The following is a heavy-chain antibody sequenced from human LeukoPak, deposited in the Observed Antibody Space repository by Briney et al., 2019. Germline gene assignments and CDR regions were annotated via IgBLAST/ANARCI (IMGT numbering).Heavy chain of an antibody. D-gene: IGHD6-13*01. V-gene: IGHV3-21*01. Sequence: GGSLRLSCAASGFTFSSYNMNWVRQAPGKGLEWVSSISSSSGYIYYADSVKGRFTISRDNAKNSLYLQMNSLRVEDTAVYYCARIYSSSWRAIYYYYYYMDVWGKGTTVTVSS. CDR2: ISSSSGYI. CDR1: GFTFSSYN. CDR3: ARIYSSSWRAIYYYYYYMDV. J-gene: IGHJ6*03.